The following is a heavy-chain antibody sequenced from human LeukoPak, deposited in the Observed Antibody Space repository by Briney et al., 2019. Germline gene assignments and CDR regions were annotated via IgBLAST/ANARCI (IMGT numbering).Heavy chain of an antibody. V-gene: IGHV1-2*02. Sequence: ASVKVSCKASGYAFTAYYMHWVRQAPGQGLEWMGWINPNSGGTNYAQKFQGRVTMTRATSISTAYMDLNSLLSDDTAVYYCARDRSPAPGRSYGRGHFDYWGQGTLVTVSS. CDR2: INPNSGGT. CDR1: GYAFTAYY. J-gene: IGHJ4*02. D-gene: IGHD5-18*01. CDR3: ARDRSPAPGRSYGRGHFDY.